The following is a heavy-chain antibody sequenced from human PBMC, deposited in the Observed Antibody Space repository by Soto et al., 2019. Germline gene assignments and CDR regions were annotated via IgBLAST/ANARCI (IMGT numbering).Heavy chain of an antibody. D-gene: IGHD6-6*01. J-gene: IGHJ6*02. CDR2: ISSSSSYI. Sequence: GGSLRLSCAASGFTFSSYSMNWVRQAPGKGLEWVSSISSSSSYIYYADSVKGRFTISRDNAKNSLYLQMNSLRAEDTAVYYCARDLGNQYSRLGTGYYYGMDVWGQGTTVTVSS. V-gene: IGHV3-21*01. CDR1: GFTFSSYS. CDR3: ARDLGNQYSRLGTGYYYGMDV.